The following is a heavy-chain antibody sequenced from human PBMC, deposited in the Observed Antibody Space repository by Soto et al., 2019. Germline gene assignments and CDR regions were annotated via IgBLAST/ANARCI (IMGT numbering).Heavy chain of an antibody. J-gene: IGHJ6*02. CDR1: GYNFTGYY. CDR2: INPNSGGT. V-gene: IGHV1-2*02. Sequence: AASVKIACKASGYNFTGYYMRWVRQDPGQGLEWMGWINPNSGGTNYAQKFQGRVTMTRDTSISKAYMELSRLRSDDTAVYYCARGGPVWSGYYKDYYYGMDVWGQGTTVTVSS. CDR3: ARGGPVWSGYYKDYYYGMDV. D-gene: IGHD3-3*01.